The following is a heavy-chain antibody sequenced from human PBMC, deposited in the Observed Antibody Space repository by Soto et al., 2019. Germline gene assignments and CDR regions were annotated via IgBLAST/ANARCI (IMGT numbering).Heavy chain of an antibody. CDR2: IYYRGST. CDR3: ARLTPQWPYLDY. CDR1: GGSISGYY. D-gene: IGHD6-19*01. V-gene: IGHV4-59*08. J-gene: IGHJ4*02. Sequence: QVQLQESGPGLVKPSETLSLTCTVSGGSISGYYWSWIRQPPGKGQEWIGYIYYRGSTHYNPSLKSRVTISVDTSKNQFSLTLSSVTAADTAVYFCARLTPQWPYLDYWGQGTLVTVSS.